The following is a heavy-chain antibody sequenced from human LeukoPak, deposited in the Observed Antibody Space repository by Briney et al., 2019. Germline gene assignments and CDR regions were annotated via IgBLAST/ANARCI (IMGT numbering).Heavy chain of an antibody. J-gene: IGHJ4*02. CDR1: GGSISRGDYY. CDR3: ARDGGYDFWSGPPQLDY. Sequence: PSQTLSLTCTVSGGSISRGDYYWSWIRQPPGKGLDWYGDIYYSGSTYYHPSLTSQVTISLDTSQNQFSLQLSSVTAADTAVYYYARDGGYDFWSGPPQLDYWGQGTLVTVSS. CDR2: IYYSGST. V-gene: IGHV4-30-4*08. D-gene: IGHD3-3*01.